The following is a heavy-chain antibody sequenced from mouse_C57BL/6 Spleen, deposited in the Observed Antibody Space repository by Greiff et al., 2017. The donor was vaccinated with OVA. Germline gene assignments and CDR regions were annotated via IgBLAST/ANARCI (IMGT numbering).Heavy chain of an antibody. CDR2: IDPETGGT. J-gene: IGHJ2*01. V-gene: IGHV1-15*01. CDR3: TRSPPITTVLFDY. Sequence: QVQLQQSGAELVRPGASVTLSCKASGYTFTDYEMHWVKQTPVHGLEWIGAIDPETGGTAYTQKFKGKAILTADKSSSTAYMELRSLTSEDSAVYYCTRSPPITTVLFDYWGQGTTLTVSS. CDR1: GYTFTDYE. D-gene: IGHD1-1*01.